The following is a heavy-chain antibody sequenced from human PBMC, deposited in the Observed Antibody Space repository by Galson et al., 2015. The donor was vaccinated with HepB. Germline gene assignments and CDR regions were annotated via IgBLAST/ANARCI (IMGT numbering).Heavy chain of an antibody. Sequence: SLRLSCAASGFTFSSYAMHWVRQAPGKGLEWVAVISYDGSNKYYADSVKGRFTISRDNSKNTLYLQMNSLRAEDTAVYYCARECVGQWLVRWSDPWGQGTLVTVSS. CDR3: ARECVGQWLVRWSDP. CDR1: GFTFSSYA. J-gene: IGHJ5*02. D-gene: IGHD6-19*01. CDR2: ISYDGSNK. V-gene: IGHV3-30-3*01.